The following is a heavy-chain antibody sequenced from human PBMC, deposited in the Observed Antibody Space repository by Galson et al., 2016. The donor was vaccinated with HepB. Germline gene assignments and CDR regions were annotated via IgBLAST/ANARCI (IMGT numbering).Heavy chain of an antibody. CDR1: GGSFSGGSYY. CDR2: IYTSGST. CDR3: ASSPIAARVSGAFGI. J-gene: IGHJ3*02. Sequence: TLSLTCTVSGGSFSGGSYYWIWIRQPAGKGLEWIGRIYTSGSTNYNPSLKSRVTISVDTSKNQFSLKLSSMTAADTAVYYCASSPIAARVSGAFGIWGQGTMVSVSS. D-gene: IGHD6-6*01. V-gene: IGHV4-61*02.